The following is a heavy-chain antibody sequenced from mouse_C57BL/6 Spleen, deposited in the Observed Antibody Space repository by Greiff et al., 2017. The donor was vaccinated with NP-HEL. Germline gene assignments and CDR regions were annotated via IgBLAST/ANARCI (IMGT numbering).Heavy chain of an antibody. V-gene: IGHV1-5*01. CDR2: IYPGNSDT. D-gene: IGHD1-1*01. J-gene: IGHJ4*01. Sequence: EVQLQQSGTVLARPGASVKMSCKTSGYTFTSYWMHWVKQRPGQGLEWIGAIYPGNSDTSYNQKFKGKAKLTAVTSASTAYMELSSLTNEDSAVYYCTREGITTVDYAMDYWGQGTSVTVSS. CDR3: TREGITTVDYAMDY. CDR1: GYTFTSYW.